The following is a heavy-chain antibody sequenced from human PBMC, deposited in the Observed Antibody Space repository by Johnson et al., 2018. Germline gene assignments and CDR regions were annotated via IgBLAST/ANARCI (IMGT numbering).Heavy chain of an antibody. Sequence: VQLVQSGGGLVQPGGSLRLSCAASGFTFSDHYMDWVRQAPGKGLEWVGRTRNKANSYTTEYAASVKGRFTISRDDSKNSLYLQMNSLKTEDTAGYYCARDNIAVAGIYYYYYMDVWGKGTTVTVSS. D-gene: IGHD6-19*01. CDR1: GFTFSDHY. CDR3: ARDNIAVAGIYYYYYMDV. V-gene: IGHV3-72*01. CDR2: TRNKANSYTT. J-gene: IGHJ6*03.